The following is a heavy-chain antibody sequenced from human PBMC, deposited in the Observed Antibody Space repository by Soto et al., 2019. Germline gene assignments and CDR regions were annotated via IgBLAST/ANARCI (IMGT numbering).Heavy chain of an antibody. Sequence: QITLKESGPTLVKPTQTLTLTCTFSGFSLSSTRMAVGWIRHPPGKALEWLALIYWDDDKRYSPFLKSRLTITKDTSKNQVVLTMSNMDPVDTARYYCAHIVVAGLGYYFDYWGQRTLVTVSS. D-gene: IGHD6-19*01. V-gene: IGHV2-5*02. CDR2: IYWDDDK. CDR3: AHIVVAGLGYYFDY. J-gene: IGHJ4*02. CDR1: GFSLSSTRMA.